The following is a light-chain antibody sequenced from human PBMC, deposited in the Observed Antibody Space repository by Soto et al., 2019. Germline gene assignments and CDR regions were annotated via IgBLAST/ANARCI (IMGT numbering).Light chain of an antibody. CDR3: QQRSNWPIT. V-gene: IGKV3-11*01. J-gene: IGKJ5*01. CDR1: QSVSSY. CDR2: DAS. Sequence: EIVLTQSPATLSLSPGERATLSCRASQSVSSYLAWYQQKPGQAPRLLIYDASNRATGIPARFSGSGSGTDFTLTISSLEPEDFAVHYCQQRSNWPITSRQGTRLEIK.